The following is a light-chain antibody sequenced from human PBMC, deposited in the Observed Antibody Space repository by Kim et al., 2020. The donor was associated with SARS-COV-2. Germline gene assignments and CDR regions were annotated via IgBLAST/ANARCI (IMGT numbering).Light chain of an antibody. CDR3: QQRTNWIT. CDR1: RSVSSY. CDR2: DAS. Sequence: SLPPGVRATPSCTARRSVSSYSACYQQKPGQAPRLLIYDASNRATGIPARFSGSGSGTDFTLTISSLEPEDFAVYYCQQRTNWITFGQGTRLEIK. V-gene: IGKV3-11*01. J-gene: IGKJ5*01.